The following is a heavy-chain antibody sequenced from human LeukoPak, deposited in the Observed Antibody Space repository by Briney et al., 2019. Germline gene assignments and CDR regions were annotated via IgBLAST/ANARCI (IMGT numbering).Heavy chain of an antibody. CDR2: IYYSGST. CDR1: GGSISSYY. CDR3: ARHHSSTRFDAFDI. Sequence: SETLSLTCTVSGGSISSYYWSWIRQRPGKGLEWIGYIYYSGSTNYNPSLKSRVTISVDTSKNQFSLKLSSVTAADTAVYYCARHHSSTRFDAFDIWGQGTMVTVSS. J-gene: IGHJ3*02. V-gene: IGHV4-59*08. D-gene: IGHD2-2*01.